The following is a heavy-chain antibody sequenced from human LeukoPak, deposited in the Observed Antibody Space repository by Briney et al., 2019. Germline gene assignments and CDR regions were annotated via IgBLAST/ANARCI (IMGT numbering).Heavy chain of an antibody. Sequence: PSETLSLTCTVSGGSISSSSYYGGWIRQPPGKGLGWIGSIYYSGRTYYNPSLKSQVSISVDTSKNQFSLKLSSVTAADTAVYYCARAEASSMVSYYYYMDVWGKGTTVTVSS. CDR3: ARAEASSMVSYYYYMDV. V-gene: IGHV4-39*01. J-gene: IGHJ6*03. D-gene: IGHD3-10*01. CDR1: GGSISSSSYY. CDR2: IYYSGRT.